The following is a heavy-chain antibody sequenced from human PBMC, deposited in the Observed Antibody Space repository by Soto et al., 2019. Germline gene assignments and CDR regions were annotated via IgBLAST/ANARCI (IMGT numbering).Heavy chain of an antibody. D-gene: IGHD3-10*01. Sequence: GGSLRLSCAASGFTFSSYSMSWVRQAPGKGLEWVSGFRTSGDGGTTYYADSVTGRFTISRDNSKNMLFLQMNSLRAEDTAIYYCAKKVNSGPGSQYFDYWGQGTLVTVSS. J-gene: IGHJ4*02. CDR1: GFTFSSYS. V-gene: IGHV3-23*01. CDR3: AKKVNSGPGSQYFDY. CDR2: FRTSGDGGTT.